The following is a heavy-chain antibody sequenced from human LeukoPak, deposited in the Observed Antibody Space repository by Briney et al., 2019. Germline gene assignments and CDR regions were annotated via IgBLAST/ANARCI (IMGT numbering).Heavy chain of an antibody. CDR1: GGTFSSYA. CDR3: ARDGLRFLEWLSRYNWFDP. V-gene: IGHV1-69*13. CDR2: IIPIFGTA. D-gene: IGHD3-3*01. J-gene: IGHJ5*02. Sequence: SVKVSCKASGGTFSSYAISWVRQAPGQGLEWMGGIIPIFGTANYAQKFQGRVTITADESTSTAYMELSSLRSEDTAVYHCARDGLRFLEWLSRYNWFDPWGQGTLVTVSS.